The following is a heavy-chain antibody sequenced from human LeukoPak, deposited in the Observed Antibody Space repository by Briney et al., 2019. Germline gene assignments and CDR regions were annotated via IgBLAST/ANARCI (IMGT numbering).Heavy chain of an antibody. CDR3: ARDESPLITIFGVVNYPFDY. V-gene: IGHV3-21*01. J-gene: IGHJ4*02. Sequence: GSLRLSCAASGFTFSSYSMNWVRQAPGKGLEWVSSISSSSSYIYYADSVKGRFTISRDNAKNSLYLQMNSLRAEDTAVYYCARDESPLITIFGVVNYPFDYWGQGTLVTVSS. CDR2: ISSSSSYI. D-gene: IGHD3-3*01. CDR1: GFTFSSYS.